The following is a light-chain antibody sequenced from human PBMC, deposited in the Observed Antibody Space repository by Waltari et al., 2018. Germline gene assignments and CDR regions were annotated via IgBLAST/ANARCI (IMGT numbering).Light chain of an antibody. V-gene: IGLV3-10*01. CDR3: YSSDSTGLRV. CDR1: ELPRKS. Sequence: SYELTPPPSVSVSPGQPARITGSGHELPRKSAYWFQQKSGQAPRLVISEDTKRPSGIPERFSGSSSGTVATLTISGAQVDDEADYYCYSSDSTGLRVFGGGTTVVVL. J-gene: IGLJ1*01. CDR2: EDT.